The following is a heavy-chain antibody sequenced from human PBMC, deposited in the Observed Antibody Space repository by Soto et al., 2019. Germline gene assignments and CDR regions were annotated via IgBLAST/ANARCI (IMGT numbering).Heavy chain of an antibody. CDR1: GFSLSSTRMA. CDR3: AHIVVASLGYYFDY. D-gene: IGHD5-12*01. Sequence: QITLKESGPTLVKPTQTLTLTCTFSGFSLSSTRMAVGWIRQPPGKALEWLALIYWDDDKRYSPFLKSRLTITKDTAKNQVVLTMSSMDPVDTARYYCAHIVVASLGYYFDYWGQGTLVTVSS. J-gene: IGHJ4*02. V-gene: IGHV2-5*02. CDR2: IYWDDDK.